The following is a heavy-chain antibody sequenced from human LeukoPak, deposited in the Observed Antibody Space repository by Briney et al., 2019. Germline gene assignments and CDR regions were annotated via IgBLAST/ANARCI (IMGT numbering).Heavy chain of an antibody. Sequence: GESLKISCKASGYRFTSYWIGWVRQMPGKGLEWMAFIYPGDSDTTYSPSFQGQVTISADQSISTAYLQWSSLKASDTAMYYCARHFGITMIVVPYAFDIWGQGTMVTVSS. CDR2: IYPGDSDT. V-gene: IGHV5-51*01. J-gene: IGHJ3*02. D-gene: IGHD3-22*01. CDR3: ARHFGITMIVVPYAFDI. CDR1: GYRFTSYW.